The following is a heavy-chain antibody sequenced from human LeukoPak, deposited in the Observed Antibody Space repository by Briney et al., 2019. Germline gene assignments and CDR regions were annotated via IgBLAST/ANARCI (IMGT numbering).Heavy chain of an antibody. J-gene: IGHJ3*02. CDR3: ARDDDCSSTSCYAFDI. V-gene: IGHV4-59*12. CDR2: IYYSGST. Sequence: SETLSLTCTVSGGSISSYYWSWIRQPPGKGLEWIGYIYYSGSTNYNPSLKSRVTMSVDTSKNQFSLKLSSVTAADTAVYYCARDDDCSSTSCYAFDIWGQGTMVTVSS. D-gene: IGHD2-2*01. CDR1: GGSISSYY.